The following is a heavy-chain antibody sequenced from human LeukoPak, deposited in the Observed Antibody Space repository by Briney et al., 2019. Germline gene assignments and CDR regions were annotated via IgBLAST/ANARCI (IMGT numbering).Heavy chain of an antibody. J-gene: IGHJ4*02. V-gene: IGHV4-4*07. CDR1: GVSINHYY. D-gene: IGHD1-1*01. CDR2: IHSTGAT. CDR3: ARGLEVGAGRPLDY. Sequence: SETLSLTCSVSGVSINHYYWSWIRQPAGKGLEWIGRIHSTGATDYNPSLKSRLTMSVDTSRNEFSVKLNSETVADTAFYYCARGLEVGAGRPLDYWGQGTLVTVSS.